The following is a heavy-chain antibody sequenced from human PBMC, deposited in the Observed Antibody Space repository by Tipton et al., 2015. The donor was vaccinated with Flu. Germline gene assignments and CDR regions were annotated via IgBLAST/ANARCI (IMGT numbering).Heavy chain of an antibody. CDR1: GFTLSSFS. D-gene: IGHD4/OR15-4a*01. J-gene: IGHJ5*02. Sequence: SLRLSCAASGFTLSSFSMYWVRQAPGEGLEWAADTSYNGNKKYYSDSVKGRFTISRDNSKNTLYLEMNSLRTDDTARYFCVRYYGANSDLDLWGQGTLVTVSA. CDR2: TSYNGNKK. V-gene: IGHV3-30*17. CDR3: VRYYGANSDLDL.